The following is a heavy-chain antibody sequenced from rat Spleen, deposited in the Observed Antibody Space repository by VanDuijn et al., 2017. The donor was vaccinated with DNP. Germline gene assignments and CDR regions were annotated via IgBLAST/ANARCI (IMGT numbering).Heavy chain of an antibody. CDR1: GFTFSDFY. J-gene: IGHJ3*01. D-gene: IGHD1-1*01. Sequence: EVRLVESGGGLVQPGRSLKLSCVASGFTFSDFYMAWIRQAPTKGLEWVASITSRGGRTYYPDSVKGRFTLSRDNAKSTLYLQMNSLRSEDTATYYCAIYFNRGDDWFAYWGQGTLVTVSS. CDR2: ITSRGGRT. V-gene: IGHV5-25*01. CDR3: AIYFNRGDDWFAY.